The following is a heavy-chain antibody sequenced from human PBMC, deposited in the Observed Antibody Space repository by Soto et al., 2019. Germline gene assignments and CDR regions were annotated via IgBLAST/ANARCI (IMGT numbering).Heavy chain of an antibody. V-gene: IGHV4-39*01. CDR1: GGSISSSSYY. J-gene: IGHJ4*02. D-gene: IGHD6-13*01. CDR3: ARLLIAAAGTVLDE. Sequence: SETLSLTCTVSGGSISSSSYYWGWIRQPPGKGLEWIGSIYYSGSTYYNPSLKSRVTISVDTSKNQFSLKLSSVTAADTAVYYCARLLIAAAGTVLDEWGQGTRVTV. CDR2: IYYSGST.